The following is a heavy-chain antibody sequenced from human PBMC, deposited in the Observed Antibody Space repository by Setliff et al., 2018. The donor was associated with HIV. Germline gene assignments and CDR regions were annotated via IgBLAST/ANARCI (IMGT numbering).Heavy chain of an antibody. Sequence: ASVKVSCKISGFTLNELSIQWVRQSPAKGLEWMGGFDPEAGEIIYAQKFQGRVTMTEDTSTDTAYMELSSLRSEETAVYYCARAGGSGSYYLSWYYGMDVWGQGTTVTVSS. V-gene: IGHV1-24*01. J-gene: IGHJ6*02. CDR1: GFTLNELS. CDR2: FDPEAGEI. D-gene: IGHD3-10*01. CDR3: ARAGGSGSYYLSWYYGMDV.